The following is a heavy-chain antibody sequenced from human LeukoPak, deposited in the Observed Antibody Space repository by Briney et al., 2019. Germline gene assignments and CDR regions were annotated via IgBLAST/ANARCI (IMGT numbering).Heavy chain of an antibody. CDR1: GFTFSSYS. Sequence: PGGSLRLSCAASGFTFSSYSMNWVRQAPGKGLEWVSSISSSSSYIYYADSVKGRFTISRDNARNSLYLQMNSLRAEDTAVYYCXXXXXAAATLHWCFDLWGRGTLVTVSS. V-gene: IGHV3-21*01. CDR3: XXXXXAAATLHWCFDL. CDR2: ISSSSSYI. J-gene: IGHJ2*01. D-gene: IGHD6-13*01.